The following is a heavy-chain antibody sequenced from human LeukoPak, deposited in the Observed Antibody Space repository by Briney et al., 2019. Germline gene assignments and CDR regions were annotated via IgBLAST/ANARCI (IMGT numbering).Heavy chain of an antibody. V-gene: IGHV4-59*01. D-gene: IGHD4-23*01. J-gene: IGHJ5*02. CDR3: ARDGGYGGSNWFDH. CDR1: GGSISSYY. CDR2: IYYSGST. Sequence: SETLSLTCTVSGGSISSYYWSWIRQPPGKGLEWIGYIYYSGSTNYNPSLKSRVTISVDTSKNQFSLKLSSVTAADTAVYYCARDGGYGGSNWFDHWDQGTLVTVSS.